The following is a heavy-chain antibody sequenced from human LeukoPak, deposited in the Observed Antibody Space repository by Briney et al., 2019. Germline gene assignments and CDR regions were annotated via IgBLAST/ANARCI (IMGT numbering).Heavy chain of an antibody. Sequence: ASVKVSCKVSRYTLTELSMHWVRQAPGKGLEWMGGFDPEDGETIYAQKFQGRVTMTEDTSTDTAYMELSSLRSEDTAVYSCATRDYDSSGSFDYWGQGTLVTVSS. CDR1: RYTLTELS. CDR3: ATRDYDSSGSFDY. J-gene: IGHJ4*02. V-gene: IGHV1-24*01. D-gene: IGHD3-22*01. CDR2: FDPEDGET.